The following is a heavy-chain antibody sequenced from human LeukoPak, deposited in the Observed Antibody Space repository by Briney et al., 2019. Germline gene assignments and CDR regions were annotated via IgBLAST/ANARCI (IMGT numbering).Heavy chain of an antibody. CDR2: ISWNSGTI. V-gene: IGHV3-9*01. CDR3: ARHTSDSSSWYSYWGY. CDR1: GFTFDDYA. D-gene: IGHD6-13*01. Sequence: GGSLRLSCAASGFTFDDYAMHWVRQAPGKGLEWVSGISWNSGTIAYADSVRGRFTISRDNAKNSLFLQMNSLRAEDTAVYYCARHTSDSSSWYSYWGYWGQGTLVTVSS. J-gene: IGHJ4*02.